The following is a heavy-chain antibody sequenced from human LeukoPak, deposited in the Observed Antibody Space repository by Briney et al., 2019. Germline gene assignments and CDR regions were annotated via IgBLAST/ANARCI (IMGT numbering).Heavy chain of an antibody. CDR1: GFTFSSYS. V-gene: IGHV3-21*01. J-gene: IGHJ6*02. D-gene: IGHD1-7*01. CDR3: ATLELSFRRGYYYGMDV. Sequence: GGSLRLSCAASGFTFSSYSMNWVRQAPGKGLEWVSSISSSSSYIYYADSVKGRFTISRDNAKNSLYLQMNSLRAEDTAVCYCATLELSFRRGYYYGMDVWGQGTTVTVSS. CDR2: ISSSSSYI.